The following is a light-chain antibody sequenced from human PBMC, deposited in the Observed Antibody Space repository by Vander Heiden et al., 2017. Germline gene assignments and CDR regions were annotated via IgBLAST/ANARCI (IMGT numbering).Light chain of an antibody. Sequence: EIVMTQSPVTLSVSPGERATLSCRASQSVSSNLAWYQQKPGQAPRVLIYGASTRATGIPARFSGSGSGTEFTLTISSLQSEDFAVYYCQQYNNWPLTFGGWTKVEIK. CDR1: QSVSSN. CDR3: QQYNNWPLT. CDR2: GAS. V-gene: IGKV3-15*01. J-gene: IGKJ4*01.